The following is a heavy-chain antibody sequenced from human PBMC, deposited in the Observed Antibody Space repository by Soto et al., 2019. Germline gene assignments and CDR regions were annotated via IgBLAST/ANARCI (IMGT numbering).Heavy chain of an antibody. J-gene: IGHJ1*01. D-gene: IGHD6-13*01. CDR2: INWNSGSI. CDR1: GFTFDDYA. V-gene: IGHV3-9*01. Sequence: EVQLVESGGGLVQPGRSLRLSCAASGFTFDDYAMHWVRQVPGKGLEWVSGINWNSGSIGYGDSVKGRFAISRDNAKNSLHLQMSSLSAEDTAFYYCVKDESINWYSGHFRHWGQGTLVTVSS. CDR3: VKDESINWYSGHFRH.